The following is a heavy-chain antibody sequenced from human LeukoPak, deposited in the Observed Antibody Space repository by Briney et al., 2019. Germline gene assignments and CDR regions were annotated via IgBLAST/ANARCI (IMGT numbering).Heavy chain of an antibody. CDR2: IYYNGST. D-gene: IGHD2-15*01. V-gene: IGHV4-59*01. J-gene: IGHJ4*02. CDR3: ARKGGLFDY. CDR1: GGSIRDYY. Sequence: SETLSLTCTVSGGSIRDYYWSWIRQAPGKGLEWIGYIYYNGSTNYNPSLTSRVTISVDMSKNQFSLKMSSVTAADTAVYYCARKGGLFDYWGQGRLVTVSS.